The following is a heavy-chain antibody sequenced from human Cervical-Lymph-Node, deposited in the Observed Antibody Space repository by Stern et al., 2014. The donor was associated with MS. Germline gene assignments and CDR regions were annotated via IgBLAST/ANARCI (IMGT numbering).Heavy chain of an antibody. V-gene: IGHV2-5*02. CDR3: AHTTVTFDEAYGLDV. Sequence: QVTLKESGPTLVKPTQTLTLTCTCSGFSLNTDGVGVGWIRQTPGKALEWLAVIFWDDDERYSPSLKSRLSITKDTSKNQVVLTMANMDPVDTATYYCAHTTVTFDEAYGLDVWGQGTTVTVSS. CDR2: IFWDDDE. CDR1: GFSLNTDGVG. D-gene: IGHD4-17*01. J-gene: IGHJ6*02.